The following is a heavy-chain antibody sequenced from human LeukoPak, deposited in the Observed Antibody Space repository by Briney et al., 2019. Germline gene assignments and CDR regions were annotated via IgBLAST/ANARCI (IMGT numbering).Heavy chain of an antibody. CDR3: ARDGPIGVYY. CDR1: GGSFSGYY. V-gene: IGHV4-34*01. CDR2: INHSGST. J-gene: IGHJ4*02. D-gene: IGHD3-16*01. Sequence: SETLSLTCAVYGGSFSGYYWSWIRQPPGKGLEWIGEINHSGSTNYNPSLKSRVTISVDTSKNQFSLKLSSVTATDTAVYYCARDGPIGVYYWGQGTLVTVSS.